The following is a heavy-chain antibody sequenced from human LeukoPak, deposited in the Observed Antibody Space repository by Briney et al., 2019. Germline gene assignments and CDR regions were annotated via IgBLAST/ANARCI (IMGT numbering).Heavy chain of an antibody. CDR2: ILYSGTT. CDR1: GDSISSGGYF. V-gene: IGHV4-31*03. J-gene: IGHJ5*02. CDR3: ARGHNDRGYRWGGLWLDP. D-gene: IGHD6-25*01. Sequence: SETLSLTCTVSGDSISSGGYFWSWIRQHPGKGLEWIGFILYSGTTYYNPSLKNRVTLSVDTAKNQFSLKVNSVTAADTAVFYCARGHNDRGYRWGGLWLDPWGQGTLVTVSS.